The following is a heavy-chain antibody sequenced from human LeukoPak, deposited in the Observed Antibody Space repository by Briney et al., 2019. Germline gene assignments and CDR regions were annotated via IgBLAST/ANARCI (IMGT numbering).Heavy chain of an antibody. Sequence: GGSLRLSCVGSGFTVSKDYMSRVRQAPGKGLEWVSVIYIGGCTYYGVSAKGSFTISRDNSKIPLNSQMNSLRPEDTAVYYCARGYSGHYPIDTWGQGILVTVSS. D-gene: IGHD5-12*01. CDR3: ARGYSGHYPIDT. CDR2: IYIGGCT. V-gene: IGHV3-66*01. J-gene: IGHJ5*02. CDR1: GFTVSKDY.